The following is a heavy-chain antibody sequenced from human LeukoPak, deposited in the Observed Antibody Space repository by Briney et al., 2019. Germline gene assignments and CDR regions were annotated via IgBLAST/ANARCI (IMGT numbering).Heavy chain of an antibody. CDR3: AKDRSIGTYYTFDH. J-gene: IGHJ4*02. D-gene: IGHD1-26*01. CDR2: ISYDGSNK. V-gene: IGHV3-30*18. CDR1: GFTFSGYG. Sequence: GGSLRLSCAASGFTFSGYGMSWVRQAPGKGLEWVAVISYDGSNKYYADSVKGQFTVSGDNSKNTLYLQMSSLTAADTAVYYCAKDRSIGTYYTFDHWGQGTLVTVSS.